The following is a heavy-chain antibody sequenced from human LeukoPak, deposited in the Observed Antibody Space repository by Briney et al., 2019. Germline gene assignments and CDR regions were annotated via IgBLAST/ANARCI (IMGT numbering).Heavy chain of an antibody. Sequence: GGSLRLSCAASGFTFRSYGIHWVRQAPGKGLEWVAIIRYDGTNKYYADSVKGRFTISRDNSKNTLYLQMNSLRAEDTAVYYCARDPIDPGQWLVPLGADAFDIWGQGTMVTVSS. V-gene: IGHV3-30*02. J-gene: IGHJ3*02. CDR3: ARDPIDPGQWLVPLGADAFDI. D-gene: IGHD6-19*01. CDR1: GFTFRSYG. CDR2: IRYDGTNK.